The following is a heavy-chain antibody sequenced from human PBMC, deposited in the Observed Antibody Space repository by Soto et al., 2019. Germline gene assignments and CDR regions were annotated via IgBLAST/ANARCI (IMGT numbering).Heavy chain of an antibody. D-gene: IGHD1-20*01. Sequence: EVQLLESGGGLVQPGGSLRLSCLASGFPFSSYAMSWVRQALGKGLEWVSAISGSGANTYYADSVMGRFTISRDFSKNTVYVQMNSLRADDTAVYYCSKSGEITYWYFDLWGRGTLVTVPS. CDR1: GFPFSSYA. J-gene: IGHJ2*01. CDR3: SKSGEITYWYFDL. V-gene: IGHV3-23*01. CDR2: ISGSGANT.